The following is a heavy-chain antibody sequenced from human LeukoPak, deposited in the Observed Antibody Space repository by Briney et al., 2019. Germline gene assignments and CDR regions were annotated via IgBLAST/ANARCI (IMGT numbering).Heavy chain of an antibody. CDR3: AKDPSDYSGSYRHFDY. D-gene: IGHD1-26*01. CDR1: GFPFSTYS. V-gene: IGHV3-23*01. Sequence: GGSLRLSCAASGFPFSTYSMAWVRQAPGKGLEWVSLISADGRTFYADSVRGRFTISRDNFKNTLYLQMNSLRAEDTAVYYCAKDPSDYSGSYRHFDYWGQGTLVTVSS. J-gene: IGHJ4*02. CDR2: ISADGRT.